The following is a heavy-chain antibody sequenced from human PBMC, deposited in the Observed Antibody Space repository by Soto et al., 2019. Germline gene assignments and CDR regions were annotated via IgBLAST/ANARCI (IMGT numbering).Heavy chain of an antibody. V-gene: IGHV1-2*04. Sequence: ASVKVSCKASGYTFTGYYMHWVRQAPGQGLERMGWINPNSGGTNYAQKFQGWVTMTRDTSISTAYMELSRPRSDDTAVYYCARGGDDPSDAFDIWGQGTMVTVSS. D-gene: IGHD1-1*01. CDR2: INPNSGGT. CDR1: GYTFTGYY. J-gene: IGHJ3*02. CDR3: ARGGDDPSDAFDI.